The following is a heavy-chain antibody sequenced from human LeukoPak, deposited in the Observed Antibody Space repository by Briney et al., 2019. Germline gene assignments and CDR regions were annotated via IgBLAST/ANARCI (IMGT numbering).Heavy chain of an antibody. Sequence: GGSLRLSCAASGFTVSSNYMNWVRQAPGKGLEWVSIIYGGGSAYYADSVKGRFTISRDNAKNSLYLQMNSLRAEDTALYHCARGDGDYGFDYWGQGTLVTVSS. D-gene: IGHD4-17*01. CDR3: ARGDGDYGFDY. CDR2: IYGGGSA. J-gene: IGHJ4*02. V-gene: IGHV3-66*01. CDR1: GFTVSSNY.